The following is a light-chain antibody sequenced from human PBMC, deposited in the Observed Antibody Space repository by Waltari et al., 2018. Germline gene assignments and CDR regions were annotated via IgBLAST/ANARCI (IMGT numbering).Light chain of an antibody. J-gene: IGLJ1*01. CDR3: CSYTSSRSLV. CDR2: GVT. CDR1: SSDIGGPHS. V-gene: IGLV2-14*01. Sequence: SALAQPASVSGPPGQSLTPFCTGPSSDIGGPHSVSWYQQHPGKATTLMIYGVTARPSGVSNRFSASKSGNTASLTISGLQAEDEAHYYCCSYTSSRSLVFGTGTKVTVL.